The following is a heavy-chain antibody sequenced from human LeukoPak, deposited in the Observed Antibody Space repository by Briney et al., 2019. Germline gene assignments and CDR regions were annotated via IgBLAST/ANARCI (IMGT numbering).Heavy chain of an antibody. J-gene: IGHJ3*02. D-gene: IGHD3-3*01. V-gene: IGHV3-20*04. CDR1: GYTFGDYG. CDR3: ARGLYYDFWSGSRTGDAFDI. Sequence: GGSLRLSCAASGYTFGDYGMSWVRQVPGKGLEWVSGTNRRGDITGYADFVKGRFTISRDNAKNSLYLQMNSLRAEDTAVYYCARGLYYDFWSGSRTGDAFDIWGQGTMVTVSS. CDR2: TNRRGDIT.